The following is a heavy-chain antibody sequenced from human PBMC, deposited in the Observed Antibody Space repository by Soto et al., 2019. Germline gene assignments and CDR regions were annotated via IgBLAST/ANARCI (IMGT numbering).Heavy chain of an antibody. D-gene: IGHD5-12*01. V-gene: IGHV3-23*01. CDR3: AKDLRAGSGYDFDY. J-gene: IGHJ4*02. Sequence: EVQLLQSGGSLVQPGGSLRLSCAASGFTFTSYSMTWVRQTPGKGLEWVAAVNPGGYSTYYADSVKGRFTISRDNSNKTIYLQMNSPRAEDTAVYYCAKDLRAGSGYDFDYRDQGTLVTVSS. CDR1: GFTFTSYS. CDR2: VNPGGYST.